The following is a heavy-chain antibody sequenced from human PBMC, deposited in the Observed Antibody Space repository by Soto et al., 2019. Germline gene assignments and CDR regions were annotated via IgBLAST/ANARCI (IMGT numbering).Heavy chain of an antibody. CDR3: ARPLSSGYYYAGYFDY. J-gene: IGHJ4*02. V-gene: IGHV4-39*01. Sequence: PSETLSLTCTVSSGSISSTIYSWDWIRQPPGKGLEWIGSIFYSGSTYYNPSLKSRVTISVDTSKNQFSLKLSSVTAADTAVYYCARPLSSGYYYAGYFDYWGQGIKVTVSS. D-gene: IGHD3-22*01. CDR1: SGSISSTIYS. CDR2: IFYSGST.